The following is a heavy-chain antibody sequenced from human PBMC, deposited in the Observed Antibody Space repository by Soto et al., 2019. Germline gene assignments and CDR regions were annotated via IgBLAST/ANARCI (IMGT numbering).Heavy chain of an antibody. CDR1: GFTFGSYG. CDR3: ARDGDVNTGFGKDY. J-gene: IGHJ4*02. D-gene: IGHD3-16*01. V-gene: IGHV3-33*01. Sequence: GGSLRLSCAASGFTFGSYGMHWVRQAPGKGLEWVAFIWHDGGNKFYAESVKGRFTISRDNSKNTLYLQMTSLSAEDTAMYYCARDGDVNTGFGKDYWGQGTLVTVSS. CDR2: IWHDGGNK.